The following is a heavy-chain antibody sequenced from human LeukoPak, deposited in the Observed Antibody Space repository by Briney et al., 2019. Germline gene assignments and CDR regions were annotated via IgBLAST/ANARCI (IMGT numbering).Heavy chain of an antibody. D-gene: IGHD3-10*01. CDR3: ARRGFYGSGSSYFDY. CDR1: GGSISSGDYY. J-gene: IGHJ4*02. CDR2: IYYIGNT. Sequence: SETLSLTCTVSGGSISSGDYYWSWIRQPPGKGLEWIGYIYYIGNTFYNPSLKSRVTISVDTSKNQFSLKLSSVTAADTAVYYCARRGFYGSGSSYFDYWGQGTLVTVSS. V-gene: IGHV4-30-4*02.